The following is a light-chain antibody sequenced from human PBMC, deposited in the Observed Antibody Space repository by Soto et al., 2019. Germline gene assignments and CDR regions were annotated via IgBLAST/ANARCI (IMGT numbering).Light chain of an antibody. Sequence: ENVLTHSPGTLSLSPGERATLSCRASQSVGNNYLAWYKQKPGQPPRLLIFDASNRATGIPDRFSGSGSGADFTLTINRLDPDDFAVFYCQQYATPPLTFGQGTKV. J-gene: IGKJ1*01. CDR3: QQYATPPLT. V-gene: IGKV3-20*01. CDR1: QSVGNNY. CDR2: DAS.